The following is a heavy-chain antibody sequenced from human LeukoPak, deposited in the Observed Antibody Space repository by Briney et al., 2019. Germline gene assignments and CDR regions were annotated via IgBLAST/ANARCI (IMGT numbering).Heavy chain of an antibody. D-gene: IGHD2-2*01. CDR3: AKYIVVVPAAGYYFDY. CDR2: ISGSGGST. V-gene: IGHV3-23*01. Sequence: GGSLRLSCAASGFTFSSYAMSWVRQAPGKGLEWVSAISGSGGSTYYADSVKGRFTISRDNSKNTLYLQMNSLRAEDTAVYYCAKYIVVVPAAGYYFDYWGQGTLVTVSS. CDR1: GFTFSSYA. J-gene: IGHJ4*02.